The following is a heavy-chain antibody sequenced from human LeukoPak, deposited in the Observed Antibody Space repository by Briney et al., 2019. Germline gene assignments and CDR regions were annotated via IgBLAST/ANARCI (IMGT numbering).Heavy chain of an antibody. CDR3: ARDLSGDPKGGWFDP. D-gene: IGHD2-21*02. Sequence: SQTLSLTCTVSGGSISSGGYYWSWIRQHPGKGLEWIGYIYYSGSTYYNPSLKSRVTISVDTSKNQFSLKLSSVTAADTAVYYCARDLSGDPKGGWFDPWGQGTLVTVSS. V-gene: IGHV4-31*03. CDR1: GGSISSGGYY. CDR2: IYYSGST. J-gene: IGHJ5*02.